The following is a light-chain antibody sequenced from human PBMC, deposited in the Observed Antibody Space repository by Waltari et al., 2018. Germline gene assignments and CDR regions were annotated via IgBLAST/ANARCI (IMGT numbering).Light chain of an antibody. CDR1: SSNIGTNY. Sequence: QSVLTQPPSVSGTPGQGVTISCSGSSSNIGTNYVYWNQQLPRTAPNLLIFRNDQRPSGVPDRFSATKSGTSASLAISGLRSEEEADYYCAAWDDGLSGPVFGGGTKLTVL. V-gene: IGLV1-47*01. CDR2: RND. CDR3: AAWDDGLSGPV. J-gene: IGLJ3*02.